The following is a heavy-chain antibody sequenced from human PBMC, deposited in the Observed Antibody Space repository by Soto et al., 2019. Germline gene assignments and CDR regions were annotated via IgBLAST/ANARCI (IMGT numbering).Heavy chain of an antibody. CDR3: AREEGEYDSSVYYSPDAFDI. CDR2: FDPEDGET. J-gene: IGHJ3*02. D-gene: IGHD3-22*01. CDR1: GYTLTELS. V-gene: IGHV1-24*01. Sequence: ASVKVSCKVSGYTLTELSMHWVRQAPGKGLEWMGGFDPEDGETIYAQKFQGRVTITADESTSTAYMELSSLRSEDTAVYYCAREEGEYDSSVYYSPDAFDIWGQGKMVTASS.